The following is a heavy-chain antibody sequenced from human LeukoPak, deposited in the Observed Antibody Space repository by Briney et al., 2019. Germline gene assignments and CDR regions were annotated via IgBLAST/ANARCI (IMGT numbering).Heavy chain of an antibody. CDR1: GGSISNYL. CDR3: ARGQYSGSCFDN. V-gene: IGHV4-59*01. CDR2: IYYSGCT. Sequence: SETLSLTCTVSGGSISNYLWSWIRQPPGKGLEWIGYIYYSGCTNYNPSLKSRVTILVDTSKNQFSLKVSSVTAADTAVYYCARGQYSGSCFDNWGQGSLVTVSS. J-gene: IGHJ4*02. D-gene: IGHD1-26*01.